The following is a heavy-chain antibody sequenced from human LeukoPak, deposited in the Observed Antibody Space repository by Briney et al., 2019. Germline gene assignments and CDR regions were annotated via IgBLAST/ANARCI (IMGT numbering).Heavy chain of an antibody. CDR3: ARDSCSSTSCNPDY. J-gene: IGHJ4*02. CDR1: GFTFGSYG. V-gene: IGHV3-33*01. CDR2: IWYDGSNK. Sequence: GGSLRLSCAASGFTFGSYGMHWVRQAPGKGLEWVAVIWYDGSNKYYADSVKGRFTISRDNSKNTLYLQMNSLRAEDTAVYYCARDSCSSTSCNPDYWGQGTLVTVSS. D-gene: IGHD2-2*01.